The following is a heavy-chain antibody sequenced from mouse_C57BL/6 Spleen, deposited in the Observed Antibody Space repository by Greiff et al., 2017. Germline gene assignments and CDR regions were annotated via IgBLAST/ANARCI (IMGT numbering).Heavy chain of an antibody. D-gene: IGHD1-1*01. CDR1: GYTFTSYW. V-gene: IGHV1-72*01. CDR3: ARGSSFSYYGSSLYAMDY. Sequence: VQLQQPGAELVKPGASVKLSCKASGYTFTSYWMHWVKQRPGRGLEWIGRIDPNSGGTKYNEKFKSKATLTVDKPSSTAYMQLSSLTSEDSAVYYCARGSSFSYYGSSLYAMDYWGQGTSVTVSS. J-gene: IGHJ4*01. CDR2: IDPNSGGT.